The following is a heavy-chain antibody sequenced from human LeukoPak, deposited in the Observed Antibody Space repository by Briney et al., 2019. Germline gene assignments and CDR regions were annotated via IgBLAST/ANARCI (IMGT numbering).Heavy chain of an antibody. CDR2: INPNSGGS. CDR3: ASSGGVGNPDAFDI. CDR1: GYTFTGNY. Sequence: ASVRVSCKASGYTFTGNYMHWVRQAPGQGLEWMGWINPNSGGSNYAQKFQGRVTMTRDTSISTAYMELSRLRSDDTAVYYCASSGGVGNPDAFDIWGQGTMVTVSS. J-gene: IGHJ3*02. D-gene: IGHD4-23*01. V-gene: IGHV1-2*02.